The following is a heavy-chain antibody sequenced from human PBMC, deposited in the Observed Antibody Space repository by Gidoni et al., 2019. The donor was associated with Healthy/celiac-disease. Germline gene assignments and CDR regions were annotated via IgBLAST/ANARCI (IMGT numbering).Heavy chain of an antibody. D-gene: IGHD2-15*01. V-gene: IGHV5-10-1*03. J-gene: IGHJ4*02. CDR3: ARIEGGSWYSHY. CDR2: IDPSDSYT. CDR1: GYSFTSYW. Sequence: EVQLVQSGAEVKKPGESLRISCKGSGYSFTSYWLTWVRQMPGKGLEWMGRIDPSDSYTNYSPSFQGHVTISADKSISTAYLQWSSLKASDTAMYYCARIEGGSWYSHYWGQGTLVTVSS.